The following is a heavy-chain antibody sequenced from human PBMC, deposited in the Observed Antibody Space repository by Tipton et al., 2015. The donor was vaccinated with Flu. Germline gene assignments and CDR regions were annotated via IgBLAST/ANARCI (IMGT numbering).Heavy chain of an antibody. CDR2: IYFTGST. CDR3: ARSYNSGAGSYYGY. V-gene: IGHV4-31*11. CDR1: GVSISSGGYY. J-gene: IGHJ4*02. Sequence: GLVKPSQTLSLTCAVSGVSISSGGYYWSWIRQHPGKGLEWIGYIYFTGSTKYSSSLKSRVTISVDTSKNQFSLKLSSVTAADTAVYYCARSYNSGAGSYYGYWGQGTLVTVSS. D-gene: IGHD3-10*01.